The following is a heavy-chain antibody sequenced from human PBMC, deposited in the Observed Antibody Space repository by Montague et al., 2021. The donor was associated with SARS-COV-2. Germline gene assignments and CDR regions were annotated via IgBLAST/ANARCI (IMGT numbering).Heavy chain of an antibody. V-gene: IGHV3-23*01. D-gene: IGHD3-10*01. CDR3: ANEIRPNDY. J-gene: IGHJ4*02. CDR2: ISISGDRT. CDR1: GFPFSRHA. Sequence: SRSLSLSASGFPFSRHAMTWVRQVPGKGLEWISAISISGDRTYHADSVKGRFTISRDNSKNTLFLQMNSLRGEDTAMYYCANEIRPNDYWGRGTLVTVSS.